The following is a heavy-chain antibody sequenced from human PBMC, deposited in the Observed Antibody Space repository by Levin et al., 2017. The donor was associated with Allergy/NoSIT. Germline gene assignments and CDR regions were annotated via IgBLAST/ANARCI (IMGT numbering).Heavy chain of an antibody. CDR1: GFTFTSSA. Sequence: GASVKVSCKASGFTFTSSAVQWVRQARGQRLEWIGWIVVGSGNTNYAQKFQERVTITRDMSTSTAYMELSSLRSEDTAVYYCAAGYSSGWYNTLGYWGQGTLVTVSS. D-gene: IGHD6-19*01. CDR3: AAGYSSGWYNTLGY. V-gene: IGHV1-58*01. J-gene: IGHJ4*02. CDR2: IVVGSGNT.